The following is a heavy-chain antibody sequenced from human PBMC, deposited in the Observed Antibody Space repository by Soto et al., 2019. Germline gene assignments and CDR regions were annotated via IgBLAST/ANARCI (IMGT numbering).Heavy chain of an antibody. Sequence: EVQLVESGGGLVKPGGSLRLSCAASGFTFSNAWMSWVRQAPGTGLEWVGRIKSKTDGGTTDYAAPVKGRFTISSDDSKNTLYLQMNSLKTADTAVYYCTTVTDFWSGYYHWGQGTLVTVSS. J-gene: IGHJ5*02. D-gene: IGHD3-3*01. V-gene: IGHV3-15*01. CDR3: TTVTDFWSGYYH. CDR2: IKSKTDGGTT. CDR1: GFTFSNAW.